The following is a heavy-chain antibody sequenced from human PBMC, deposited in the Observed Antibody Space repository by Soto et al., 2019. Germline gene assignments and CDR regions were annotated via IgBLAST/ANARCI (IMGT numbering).Heavy chain of an antibody. CDR1: GFTFSSYG. D-gene: IGHD6-6*01. Sequence: QVQLVESGGGVVQPGRSLRLSCAAPGFTFSSYGMHWVRQAPGKGLEWVAVISYDGSNKYYADCVKGRFTISRDNSKNTLYLQMNSLRAEDTAVYYCAKERYSSSSPDFDYWGQGTLVTVSS. J-gene: IGHJ4*02. V-gene: IGHV3-30*18. CDR2: ISYDGSNK. CDR3: AKERYSSSSPDFDY.